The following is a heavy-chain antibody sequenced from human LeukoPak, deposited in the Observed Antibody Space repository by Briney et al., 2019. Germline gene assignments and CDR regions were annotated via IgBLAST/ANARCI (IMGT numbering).Heavy chain of an antibody. CDR1: GFTFSTYT. CDR3: AKDPGDGGKWNYFDY. D-gene: IGHD4-23*01. Sequence: QPGGSLRLSCAASGFTFSTYTMHRVRQAPGKGLEWVAVISYDGSNKYYADSVKGRFTISRDNSKNTLYLQMNSLRAEDTAVYYCAKDPGDGGKWNYFDYWGQGTLVTGSS. J-gene: IGHJ4*02. V-gene: IGHV3-30*04. CDR2: ISYDGSNK.